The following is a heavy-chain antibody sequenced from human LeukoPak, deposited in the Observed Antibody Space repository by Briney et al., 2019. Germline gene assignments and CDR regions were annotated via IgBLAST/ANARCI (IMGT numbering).Heavy chain of an antibody. D-gene: IGHD3-16*02. CDR1: GGSISNYY. J-gene: IGHJ4*02. Sequence: SETLSLTCTVSGGSISNYYWSWIRQPPGKGLEWIGSIYYSGSTYYNPSLKSRVTISVDTSKNQFSLKLSSATAADTAVYYCARVARLGELSFDYWGQGTLVTVSS. CDR2: IYYSGST. V-gene: IGHV4-59*05. CDR3: ARVARLGELSFDY.